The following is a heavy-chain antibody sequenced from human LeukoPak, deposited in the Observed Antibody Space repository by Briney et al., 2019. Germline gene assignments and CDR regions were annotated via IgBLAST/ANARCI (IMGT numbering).Heavy chain of an antibody. V-gene: IGHV1-2*02. J-gene: IGHJ5*02. Sequence: ASVKVSCMASGYTFTDHYMQWLRQAPGQGLEWMGWINPNSGGTVLAQKFQDRITMTRDTSISTVYMELSRLSSDDTAVYYCARDTSLLGWFDPWGPGTLVTVSS. D-gene: IGHD2-21*01. CDR1: GYTFTDHY. CDR2: INPNSGGT. CDR3: ARDTSLLGWFDP.